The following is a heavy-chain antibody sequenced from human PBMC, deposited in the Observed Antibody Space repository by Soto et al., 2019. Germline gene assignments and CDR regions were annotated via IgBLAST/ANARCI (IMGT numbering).Heavy chain of an antibody. J-gene: IGHJ4*02. V-gene: IGHV1-46*03. D-gene: IGHD4-17*01. Sequence: QVQLLQSGAEVKKPGASVKVSCKASGYTFISFYMHWVRQAPGQGLEWMGIINPSGGSTNYAQKFQGRVTMTRDTSTSTVYMELSSLRSEDTAVYYCTRDLQSDYDFWGQGTLVTVSS. CDR1: GYTFISFY. CDR2: INPSGGST. CDR3: TRDLQSDYDF.